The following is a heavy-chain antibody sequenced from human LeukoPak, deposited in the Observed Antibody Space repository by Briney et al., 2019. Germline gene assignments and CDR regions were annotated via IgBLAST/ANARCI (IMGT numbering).Heavy chain of an antibody. V-gene: IGHV4-39*01. CDR3: ARHSFGIAPQTFDY. Sequence: PSETLSLTCTVSGGSISSSSYYWGWIRQPPGKGLEWIGNVYYSGNTYYNPSLKSRVTISVDTSKNQFSLKLNSVTAADTAMYYCARHSFGIAPQTFDYWGQGTLVIVSS. J-gene: IGHJ4*02. CDR1: GGSISSSSYY. D-gene: IGHD6-13*01. CDR2: VYYSGNT.